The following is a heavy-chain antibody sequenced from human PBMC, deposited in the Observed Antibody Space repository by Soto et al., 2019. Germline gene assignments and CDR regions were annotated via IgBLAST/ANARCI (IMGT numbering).Heavy chain of an antibody. CDR2: ISGFNGNT. D-gene: IGHD6-19*01. CDR3: ARDRGVAPPVAGSTHYYYNMDG. CDR1: GYSFTNYG. Sequence: QDQLVQSGAEVKKPGASVTVSCKASGYSFTNYGITWVRQAPGQGLEWMGWISGFNGNTHYAQKLQGRVTMTTDASTSTAYMELRGLRSDATAVYYCARDRGVAPPVAGSTHYYYNMDGWGKGTTVTVSS. V-gene: IGHV1-18*01. J-gene: IGHJ6*03.